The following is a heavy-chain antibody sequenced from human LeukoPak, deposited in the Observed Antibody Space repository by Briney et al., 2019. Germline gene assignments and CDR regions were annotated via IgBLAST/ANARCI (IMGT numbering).Heavy chain of an antibody. CDR3: ARGARGYYGSSGYYFYY. V-gene: IGHV3-21*01. CDR2: ISSSSSYI. Sequence: PGGSLRLSCAASGFTFSSYSMNWVRQAPGKGLEWVSSISSSSSYIYYADSVKGRFTISRDNAKNSLYLQMNSLRAEDTAVYYCARGARGYYGSSGYYFYYWGQGTLVTVSS. CDR1: GFTFSSYS. J-gene: IGHJ4*02. D-gene: IGHD3-22*01.